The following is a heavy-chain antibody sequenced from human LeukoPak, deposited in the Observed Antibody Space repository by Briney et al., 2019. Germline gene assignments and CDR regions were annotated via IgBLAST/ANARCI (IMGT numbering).Heavy chain of an antibody. Sequence: GGSLRLSCAASGFTFSSYGMHWVRQAPGKGLEWVAVISYDGSNKYYADSVKGRFTISRDNSKNTLYLQMNSLRAEDTAVYYCAKDPSNGDYASGYFDYWGQGTLVTVSS. CDR2: ISYDGSNK. J-gene: IGHJ4*02. CDR1: GFTFSSYG. D-gene: IGHD4-17*01. CDR3: AKDPSNGDYASGYFDY. V-gene: IGHV3-30*18.